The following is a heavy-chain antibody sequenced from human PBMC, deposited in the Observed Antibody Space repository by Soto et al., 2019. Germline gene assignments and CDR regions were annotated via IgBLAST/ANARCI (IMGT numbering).Heavy chain of an antibody. Sequence: SETLSLTCTVSGGSVSGGSYYWSWIRQSPGKGLEWIGYIYNTGTTKYNATIKSRVTISVDTSKNQFSLRLNSVTAADTAVYFCASSPNCVFWGGEPYYYGMDVWGPGTTVTVSS. CDR3: ASSPNCVFWGGEPYYYGMDV. D-gene: IGHD3-3*01. J-gene: IGHJ6*02. CDR2: IYNTGTT. V-gene: IGHV4-61*01. CDR1: GGSVSGGSYY.